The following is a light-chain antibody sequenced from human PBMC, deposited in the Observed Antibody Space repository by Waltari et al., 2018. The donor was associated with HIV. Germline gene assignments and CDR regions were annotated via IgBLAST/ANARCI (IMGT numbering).Light chain of an antibody. CDR2: GVS. Sequence: DIQFTQSPSSLSASVGDRVTVTCRASQNIDNLLNWYQQKPGKAPQLRIYGVSRLHSGVPSRFSGSGSETDFTLTVNSLQPEDFATYYCQQSYTTRWTFGPGTKVEMK. CDR3: QQSYTTRWT. CDR1: QNIDNL. J-gene: IGKJ1*01. V-gene: IGKV1-39*01.